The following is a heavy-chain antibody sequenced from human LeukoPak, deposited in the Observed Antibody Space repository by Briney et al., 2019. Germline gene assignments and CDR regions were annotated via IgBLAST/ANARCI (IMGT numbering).Heavy chain of an antibody. V-gene: IGHV4-39*01. CDR1: GGSISSSSYY. CDR3: ARQNSSDAFDI. Sequence: SETLSLTCTVSGGSISSSSYYWGWIRQPPGKGLEWFGSIYYSGSTYYNPSLKSRVTISVDTSKNQFSLKLSSVTAADTAVYYCARQNSSDAFDIWGQGTMVTVSS. D-gene: IGHD4-23*01. J-gene: IGHJ3*02. CDR2: IYYSGST.